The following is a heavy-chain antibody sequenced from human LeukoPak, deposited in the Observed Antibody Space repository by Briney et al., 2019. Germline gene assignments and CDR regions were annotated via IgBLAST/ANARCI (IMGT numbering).Heavy chain of an antibody. V-gene: IGHV3-30*03. Sequence: GGSLRLSCAASGFTFSSYGMHWVRQAPGKGLEWVAVISYDGSNKYYADSVKGRFTISRDNSKNTLYLQMNSLRAEDTAVYYCSRAKRNGSDIWGQGTMVTVSS. CDR3: SRAKRNGSDI. CDR2: ISYDGSNK. J-gene: IGHJ3*02. CDR1: GFTFSSYG.